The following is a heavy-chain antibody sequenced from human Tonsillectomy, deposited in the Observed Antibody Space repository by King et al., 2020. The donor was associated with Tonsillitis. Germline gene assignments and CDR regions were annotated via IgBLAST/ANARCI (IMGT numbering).Heavy chain of an antibody. CDR1: GFTFINYA. V-gene: IGHV3-23*04. J-gene: IGHJ4*02. Sequence: DVQLVESGGGLVQRGGSLRLSCAASGFTFINYAMTWVRQAPGKGLEWVSAISGSGGSTYYADSVMGRFTISRDNSKNTLYLQMNSLRAEDTAVYYCAKDDYYDSSGFSLDYWGQGTLVTVSS. D-gene: IGHD3-22*01. CDR2: ISGSGGST. CDR3: AKDDYYDSSGFSLDY.